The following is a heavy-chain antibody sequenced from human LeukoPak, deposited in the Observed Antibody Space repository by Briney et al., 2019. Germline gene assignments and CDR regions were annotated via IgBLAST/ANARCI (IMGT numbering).Heavy chain of an antibody. Sequence: SETLSLTCAVYGGSFSGYYWSGIRQPPGKGLEWIGEISHSGSTNYNPSLKSRVTISVDTSKNQFSLKLSSVTAADTAVYYCARGLGYWGQGTLVTVSS. CDR1: GGSFSGYY. CDR2: ISHSGST. CDR3: ARGLGY. V-gene: IGHV4-34*01. J-gene: IGHJ4*02.